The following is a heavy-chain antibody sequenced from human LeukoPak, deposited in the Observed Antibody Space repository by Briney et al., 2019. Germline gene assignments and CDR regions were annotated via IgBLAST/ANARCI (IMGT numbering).Heavy chain of an antibody. V-gene: IGHV3-23*01. CDR2: ISGSGGST. CDR1: GFTFSSYA. J-gene: IGHJ3*02. Sequence: PGGSLRLSCAASGFTFSSYAMSWVRQAPGKGLEWVSAISGSGGSTYYADSVKGRFTISRDNSKNTLYLQMNSLRAEDTAVYYCASLGCCSGGSCYGDAFDIWGQGTMVTVSS. D-gene: IGHD2-15*01. CDR3: ASLGCCSGGSCYGDAFDI.